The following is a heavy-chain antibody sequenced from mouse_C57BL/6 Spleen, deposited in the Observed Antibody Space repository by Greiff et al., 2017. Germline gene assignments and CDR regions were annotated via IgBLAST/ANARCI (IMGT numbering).Heavy chain of an antibody. Sequence: QVQLKQPGAELVRPGSSVKLSCKASGYTFTSYWMDWVKQRPGQGLEWIGTIYPSDSETHYNQKFKDKATLTVDTSSSTAYMQLSMLTSEDSADYSGARGRLYGYDLCYAMDYWGQGTTGTVSS. CDR2: IYPSDSET. V-gene: IGHV1-61*01. J-gene: IGHJ4*01. CDR3: ARGRLYGYDLCYAMDY. D-gene: IGHD2-2*01. CDR1: GYTFTSYW.